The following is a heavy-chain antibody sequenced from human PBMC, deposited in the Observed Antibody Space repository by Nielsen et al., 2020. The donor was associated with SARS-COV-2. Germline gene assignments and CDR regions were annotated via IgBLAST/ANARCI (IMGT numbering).Heavy chain of an antibody. J-gene: IGHJ6*02. V-gene: IGHV7-4-1*02. D-gene: IGHD2-2*01. CDR1: GYTFTSYA. Sequence: ASVKVSRKASGYTFTSYAMNWVRQAPGQGLEWMGWINTNTGNPTYAQGFTGRFVFSLDTSVSTAYLQISSLKAEDTAVYYCASGVVVVPALDYYYYGMDVWGQGTTVTVSS. CDR3: ASGVVVVPALDYYYYGMDV. CDR2: INTNTGNP.